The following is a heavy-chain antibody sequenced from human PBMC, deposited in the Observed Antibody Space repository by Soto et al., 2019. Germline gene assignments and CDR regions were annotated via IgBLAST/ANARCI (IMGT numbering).Heavy chain of an antibody. CDR2: ISGSGGST. V-gene: IGHV3-23*01. CDR1: GFTFSSYA. Sequence: QSSETLSLSCAASGFTFSSYAMSWVRQAPGKGLEWVSAISGSGGSTYYADSVKGRFTISRDNSKNTLYLQMNSLRAEDTAVFYCAKDPFGRYYGGRRGAFDIWGQGTMVTVSS. CDR3: AKDPFGRYYGGRRGAFDI. J-gene: IGHJ3*02. D-gene: IGHD3-10*01.